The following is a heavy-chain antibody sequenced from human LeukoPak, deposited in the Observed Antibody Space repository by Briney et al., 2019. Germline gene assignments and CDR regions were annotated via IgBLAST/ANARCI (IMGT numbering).Heavy chain of an antibody. V-gene: IGHV1-69*13. CDR2: ITPIFGTA. CDR3: AREWGLESSGYYYAY. J-gene: IGHJ4*02. Sequence: SVKVSCKASGGTFSRFTISWVRQAPGQGFEWMGGITPIFGTANFAQRFQGRVSITADGSTSTAFMELSSLRSEDTAVYYCAREWGLESSGYYYAYWGQGTLVTVSS. CDR1: GGTFSRFT. D-gene: IGHD3-22*01.